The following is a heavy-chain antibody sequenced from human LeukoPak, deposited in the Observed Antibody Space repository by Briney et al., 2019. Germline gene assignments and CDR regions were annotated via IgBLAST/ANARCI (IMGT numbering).Heavy chain of an antibody. CDR2: INHSGST. Sequence: PSETLSLTCAVYGGSFSGYYSSWIRQPPGKGLEWIGEINHSGSTNYNPSLKSRVTISVDTSKNQFSLKLSSVTAADTAVYYCASRCGGNSDSCCFGHWGQGTLVTVSS. J-gene: IGHJ5*02. V-gene: IGHV4-34*01. D-gene: IGHD4-23*01. CDR1: GGSFSGYY. CDR3: ASRCGGNSDSCCFGH.